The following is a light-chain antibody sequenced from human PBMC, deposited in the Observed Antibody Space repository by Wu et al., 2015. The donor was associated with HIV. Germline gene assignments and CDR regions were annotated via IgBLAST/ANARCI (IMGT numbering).Light chain of an antibody. J-gene: IGKJ5*01. Sequence: IQLTQSPSSLSASIGDRVNISCRASQDIFTYLAWYQQTPGKPPRVLIYDASTLQSGVSSRFSGSGSGTDFTLTISGLQREDFATYTCQQLNSFPLTFGKGSRLEI. CDR3: QQLNSFPLT. V-gene: IGKV1-13*02. CDR2: DAS. CDR1: QDIFTY.